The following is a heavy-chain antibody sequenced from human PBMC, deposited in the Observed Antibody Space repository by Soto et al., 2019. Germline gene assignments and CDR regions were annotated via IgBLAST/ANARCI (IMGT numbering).Heavy chain of an antibody. V-gene: IGHV1-3*01. CDR3: ASWLKEAGXGGNYYYGMDV. J-gene: IGHJ6*02. CDR1: GYSFTTYA. Sequence: TSVKVSCKASGYSFTTYAMHWVRQAPGQRLEWMGWINAGNGNTKYSQKLQCRVTITRDTSASTAYMELSSLRSEDSAVYYCASWLKEAGXGGNYYYGMDVWGQGTTVTVSS. CDR2: INAGNGNT. D-gene: IGHD6-19*01.